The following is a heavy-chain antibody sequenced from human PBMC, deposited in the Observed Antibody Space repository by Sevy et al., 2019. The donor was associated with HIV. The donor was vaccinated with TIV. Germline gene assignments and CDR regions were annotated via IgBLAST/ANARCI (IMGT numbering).Heavy chain of an antibody. CDR2: ISSSGTTL. CDR1: GLTFSDYY. Sequence: GGSLSLSCAASGLTFSDYYMSWIRQAPGKGLEWLSYISSSGTTLYSADSVKGRFAISRDNAKNSLYLQMNSLRAEDTAVYFCVGRRYSYTYSWSYHFDYWGQGALVTVSS. V-gene: IGHV3-11*01. CDR3: VGRRYSYTYSWSYHFDY. J-gene: IGHJ4*02. D-gene: IGHD5-18*01.